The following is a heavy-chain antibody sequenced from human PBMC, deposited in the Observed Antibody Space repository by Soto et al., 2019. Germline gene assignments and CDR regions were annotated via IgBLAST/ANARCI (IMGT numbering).Heavy chain of an antibody. Sequence: PGGSLRLSCAASGFTFSSYVMHWVRQAPGKGLEWVAVISYDGSNKYYADSVKGRFTISRDNSKNTLYLQMNSLRDEDTAVYYCAMVISRSGDAFDIWGQGTMVTVSS. CDR2: ISYDGSNK. CDR1: GFTFSSYV. CDR3: AMVISRSGDAFDI. D-gene: IGHD3-10*01. V-gene: IGHV3-30*03. J-gene: IGHJ3*02.